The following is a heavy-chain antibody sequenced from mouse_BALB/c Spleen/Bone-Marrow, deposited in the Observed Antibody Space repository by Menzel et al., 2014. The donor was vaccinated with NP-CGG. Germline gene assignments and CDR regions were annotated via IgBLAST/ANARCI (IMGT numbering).Heavy chain of an antibody. CDR1: GFNIKDTY. CDR2: IDPANGNT. Sequence: VQLKESGAELVKPGASVKLSCTASGFNIKDTYMHWVKQRPEQGLEWIGRIDPANGNTKYDPKFQGKATITADTSSNTAYLQLSSLTSVDTAVYYCARGYGSSYGTGYFDVWGAGTTVTVSS. J-gene: IGHJ1*01. D-gene: IGHD1-1*01. CDR3: ARGYGSSYGTGYFDV. V-gene: IGHV14-3*02.